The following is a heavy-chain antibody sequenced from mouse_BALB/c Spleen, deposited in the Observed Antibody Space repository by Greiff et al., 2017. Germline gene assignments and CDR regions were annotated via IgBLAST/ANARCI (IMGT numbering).Heavy chain of an antibody. V-gene: IGHV1-12*01. D-gene: IGHD2-4*01. Sequence: LQQPGAELVKPGASVKMSCKASGYTFTSYNMHWVKQTPGQGLEWIGAIYPGNGDTSYNQKFKGKATLTADKSSSTAYMQLSSLTSEDSAVYYCARRPYYDYDGFAYWGQGTLVTVSA. CDR1: GYTFTSYN. CDR3: ARRPYYDYDGFAY. J-gene: IGHJ3*01. CDR2: IYPGNGDT.